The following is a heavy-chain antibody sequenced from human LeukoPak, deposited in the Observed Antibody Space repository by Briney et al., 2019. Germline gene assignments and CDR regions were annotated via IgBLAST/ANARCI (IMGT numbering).Heavy chain of an antibody. V-gene: IGHV5-51*01. J-gene: IGHJ4*02. D-gene: IGHD6-19*01. CDR3: ALGMYRSGWRFDY. Sequence: GESLKISCEGSGYRFTTYWIGWVRQMPGKGLEWMGIIYPGDSDTRYSPSFQGQVTISADKSISTAYLQWSSLKTSDTAMYYCALGMYRSGWRFDYWGQGTLVTVSS. CDR2: IYPGDSDT. CDR1: GYRFTTYW.